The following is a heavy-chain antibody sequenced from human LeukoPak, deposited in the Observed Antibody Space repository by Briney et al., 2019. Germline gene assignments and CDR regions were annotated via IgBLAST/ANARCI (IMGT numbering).Heavy chain of an antibody. V-gene: IGHV3-23*01. D-gene: IGHD2-21*01. CDR1: GFTFISYA. CDR2: LSGNAGRP. J-gene: IGHJ4*02. CDR3: AKEFNRGLPDY. Sequence: GGSLRLSCAASGFTFISYAMSWVRQAPGKGLEWVSSLSGNAGRPYYADSVKGRFTISRDNSKNTLYLQMSSLRAEDTAVYYCAKEFNRGLPDYWGQGTLVTVPS.